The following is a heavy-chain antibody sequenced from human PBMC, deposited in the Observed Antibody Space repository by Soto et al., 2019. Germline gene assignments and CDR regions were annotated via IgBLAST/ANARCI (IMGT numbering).Heavy chain of an antibody. CDR3: ARGGLLPDY. D-gene: IGHD6-19*01. J-gene: IGHJ4*02. Sequence: QLLLQESGSGLVKPSQTLSLTCAVSGGSISSGGHSWSWIRQTPGKGLEWIGYISHSGSTYYNPSLKSRVTISVDRSKNQFSLKLSSVTAADTAVYYCARGGLLPDYWGQGTLVTVSS. CDR1: GGSISSGGHS. V-gene: IGHV4-30-2*01. CDR2: ISHSGST.